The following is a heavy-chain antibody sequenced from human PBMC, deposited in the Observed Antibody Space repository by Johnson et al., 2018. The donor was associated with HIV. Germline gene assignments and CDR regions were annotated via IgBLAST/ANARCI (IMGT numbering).Heavy chain of an antibody. Sequence: QMQLVESGGGVVQPGRSPRLSCAASGFTFSSYAMHWVRQAPGKRLEWVAVISYDGSNKYYADSVQGRFTISRDNSKNSLYLQMNSLKAEDTAVYYCAREARSERSAVAVSDAFDIWGQGTMVTVSS. CDR1: GFTFSSYA. V-gene: IGHV3-30-3*01. CDR3: AREARSERSAVAVSDAFDI. J-gene: IGHJ3*02. D-gene: IGHD6-19*01. CDR2: ISYDGSNK.